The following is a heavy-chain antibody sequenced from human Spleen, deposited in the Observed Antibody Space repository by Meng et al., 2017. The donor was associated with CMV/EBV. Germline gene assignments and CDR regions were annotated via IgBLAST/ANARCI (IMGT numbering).Heavy chain of an antibody. CDR1: GFTFSSYS. Sequence: GESLKISCSASGFTFSSYSMNWVRQAPGKGLEWVSSISSSSSYIYYADSVKGRFTISRDNAKNSLYLQMNSLRAEDTAVYYCASMCSSTSCSSHYYGMDVWGQGTTVTVSS. CDR3: ASMCSSTSCSSHYYGMDV. V-gene: IGHV3-21*01. CDR2: ISSSSSYI. J-gene: IGHJ6*02. D-gene: IGHD2-2*01.